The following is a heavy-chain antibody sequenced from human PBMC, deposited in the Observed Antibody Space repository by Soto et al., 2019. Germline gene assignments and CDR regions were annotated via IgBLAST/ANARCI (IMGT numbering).Heavy chain of an antibody. CDR1: GFIFGNYM. J-gene: IGHJ3*02. Sequence: EVQLLESGGGLVQPGESLRLSCAVSGFIFGNYMMTWVRQAPGKGLEWVSTISESGDSTYYADSVKGRFTISRDSSKNTLSLQMDSLGAEDTAVYYCAPHVYCSGGSCHYDAFDIRGQGTMVTVSS. V-gene: IGHV3-23*01. CDR3: APHVYCSGGSCHYDAFDI. D-gene: IGHD2-15*01. CDR2: ISESGDST.